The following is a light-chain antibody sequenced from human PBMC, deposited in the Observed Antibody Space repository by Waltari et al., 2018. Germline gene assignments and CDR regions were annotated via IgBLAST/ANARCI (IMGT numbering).Light chain of an antibody. CDR1: QGISSY. V-gene: IGKV1-8*01. Sequence: AIRITQSPSSLSASTGDRVTITCRASQGISSYLAWYQQKPGKAPKLLIYAASTLQSGVPSRFSGSGSGTDFTLTISCLQSEDFATYYCQQYYSYQNTFGQGTKLEIK. J-gene: IGKJ2*01. CDR2: AAS. CDR3: QQYYSYQNT.